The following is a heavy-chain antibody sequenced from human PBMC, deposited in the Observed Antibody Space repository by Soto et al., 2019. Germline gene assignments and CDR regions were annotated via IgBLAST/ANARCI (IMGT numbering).Heavy chain of an antibody. CDR1: GYTFASYA. CDR2: ISAYNGNT. CDR3: ARDPPPPDY. V-gene: IGHV1-18*01. Sequence: QVQLVQSGAEVKKPGASVKVSCKASGYTFASYAISWMRQAPGQGLEWMGWISAYNGNTNYAQQLQXXXTXSTHTSTITAYRELRSLRSDDTAVYYCARDPPPPDYWGQGTLVTVSS. J-gene: IGHJ4*02.